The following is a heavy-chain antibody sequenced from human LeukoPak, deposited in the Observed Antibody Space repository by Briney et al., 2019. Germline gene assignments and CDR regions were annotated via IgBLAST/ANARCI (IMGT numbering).Heavy chain of an antibody. CDR3: ARGSSAPDY. D-gene: IGHD6-25*01. Sequence: PGGSLRLSCAASGFTFSDYTMNWVRQAPGKGLECISYISRSSDTIYYADSVKGRFTISRDNAKNSVYLQMNSLRDEDTAVYYCARGSSAPDYGGQGTLVTVS. V-gene: IGHV3-48*02. J-gene: IGHJ4*02. CDR1: GFTFSDYT. CDR2: ISRSSDTI.